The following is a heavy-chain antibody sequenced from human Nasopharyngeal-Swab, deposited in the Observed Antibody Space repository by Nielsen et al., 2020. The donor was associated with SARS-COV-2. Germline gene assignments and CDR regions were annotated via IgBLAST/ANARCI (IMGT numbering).Heavy chain of an antibody. V-gene: IGHV3-7*03. Sequence: VRQVPGKGLEWVANIKQDGSEKYYVDSVKGRFTISRDNAKNSLYLQMNSLRAEDTAVYYCARQTSFGDWFDPWGQGTLVTVSS. D-gene: IGHD2/OR15-2a*01. J-gene: IGHJ5*02. CDR3: ARQTSFGDWFDP. CDR2: IKQDGSEK.